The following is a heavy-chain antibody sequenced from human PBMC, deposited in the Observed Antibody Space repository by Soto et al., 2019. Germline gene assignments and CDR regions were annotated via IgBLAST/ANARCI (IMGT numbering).Heavy chain of an antibody. CDR2: IKKDGSEK. V-gene: IGHV3-7*01. Sequence: GGSLRLSCAATGFTFTKSWVTWVRQAPGKGLEWVANIKKDGSEKYYVHSVKGRFTISRDNAKNSLYLQMNSMRVEDTAVYYCDLYDNFWSGFNFWGQGTLVTVSS. J-gene: IGHJ4*02. CDR3: DLYDNFWSGFNF. CDR1: GFTFTKSW. D-gene: IGHD3-3*01.